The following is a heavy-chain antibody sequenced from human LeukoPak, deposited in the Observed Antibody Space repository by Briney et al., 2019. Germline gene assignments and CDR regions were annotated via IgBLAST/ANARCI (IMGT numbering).Heavy chain of an antibody. CDR2: VIESGGP. V-gene: IGHV4-34*01. J-gene: IGHJ5*02. Sequence: SETLSLTCAVYIASFSNFHWNWIRQTPAKGMEWIGEVIESGGPNISPSLRSRVILSVDTSKNQFSLKLISVTVADTAIYYCARGQGATVPQVGKNWFDPWGQGTRVTVSS. CDR1: IASFSNFH. CDR3: ARGQGATVPQVGKNWFDP. D-gene: IGHD1-26*01.